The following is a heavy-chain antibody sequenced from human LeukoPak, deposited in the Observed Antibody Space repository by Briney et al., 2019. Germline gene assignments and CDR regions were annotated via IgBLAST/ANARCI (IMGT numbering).Heavy chain of an antibody. CDR3: AKDGGPGESLLGGY. J-gene: IGHJ4*02. Sequence: GGSLRLSCAASGFTFSSYAMSWVRQAPGKGLEWVSAISGSGGSTYYADSVKGRFTISRDNSKNTLYLQMNSLRAEDTAVYYCAKDGGPGESLLGGYWGQGTLVTVSS. D-gene: IGHD3-10*01. CDR1: GFTFSSYA. V-gene: IGHV3-23*01. CDR2: ISGSGGST.